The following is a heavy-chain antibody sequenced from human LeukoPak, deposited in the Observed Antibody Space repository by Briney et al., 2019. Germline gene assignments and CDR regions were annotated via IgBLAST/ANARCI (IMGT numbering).Heavy chain of an antibody. D-gene: IGHD2-21*02. J-gene: IGHJ4*02. CDR2: IYHSGST. CDR3: ARGHPLLDY. CDR1: GYSISSGYY. V-gene: IGHV4-38-2*01. Sequence: SETLSLTCAVSGYSISSGYYWGWIRQPPGKGLEWIGSIYHSGSTYYNPSLKSRVTISVDTSKNQFSLKLSSVTAADTAVYYCARGHPLLDYWGQGTLVTVSS.